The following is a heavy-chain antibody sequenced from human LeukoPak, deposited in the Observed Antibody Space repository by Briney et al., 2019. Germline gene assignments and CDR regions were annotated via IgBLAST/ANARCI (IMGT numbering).Heavy chain of an antibody. Sequence: GRSLRLSCAASGFTFNNYAMHWVRQAPGKGLEWVAVISYDGSNKYYADSVKGRFTISRDNSKNTLYLQMNSLRSEDTAVYYCATWDSSSWYYFDYWGQGTLVTVSS. CDR3: ATWDSSSWYYFDY. CDR2: ISYDGSNK. J-gene: IGHJ4*02. D-gene: IGHD6-13*01. CDR1: GFTFNNYA. V-gene: IGHV3-30*03.